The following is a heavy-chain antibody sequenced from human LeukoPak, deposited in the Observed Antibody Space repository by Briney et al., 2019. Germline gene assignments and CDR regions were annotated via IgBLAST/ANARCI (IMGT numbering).Heavy chain of an antibody. Sequence: ASVKVSCKASGYTFTSYGISWVRQAPGQGLEWMGWISAYNGNTNYAQKLQGRVTMTTDTSTSTAYMELRSLRSDDTAVYYRARDGDDDILTGYYPQYYFDYWGQGTLVTVSS. CDR2: ISAYNGNT. D-gene: IGHD3-9*01. J-gene: IGHJ4*02. CDR1: GYTFTSYG. V-gene: IGHV1-18*01. CDR3: ARDGDDDILTGYYPQYYFDY.